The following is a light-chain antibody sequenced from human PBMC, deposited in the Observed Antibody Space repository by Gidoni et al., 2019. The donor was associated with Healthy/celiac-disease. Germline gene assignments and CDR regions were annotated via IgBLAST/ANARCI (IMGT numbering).Light chain of an antibody. Sequence: DIQMPQSPSSLSASVGDRVTITCQACQDISNYLNWYQQKPGKAPKLLIYDASNLETGVPSRFSGSGSGTDFTFTISSLQPEDIATYYCQQYDNLPGFTFGPGTKVDIK. CDR1: QDISNY. CDR3: QQYDNLPGFT. V-gene: IGKV1-33*01. CDR2: DAS. J-gene: IGKJ3*01.